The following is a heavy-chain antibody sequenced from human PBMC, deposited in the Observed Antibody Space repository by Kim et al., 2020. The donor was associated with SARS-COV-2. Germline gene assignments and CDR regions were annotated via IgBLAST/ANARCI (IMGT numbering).Heavy chain of an antibody. D-gene: IGHD3-22*01. CDR3: AKGERITIIVVVTLFDY. V-gene: IGHV3-23*01. Sequence: GRGRITISSVKSKNTMYLQMNSLRAEDTAVYYCAKGERITIIVVVTLFDYWGQGTLVTVSS. J-gene: IGHJ4*02.